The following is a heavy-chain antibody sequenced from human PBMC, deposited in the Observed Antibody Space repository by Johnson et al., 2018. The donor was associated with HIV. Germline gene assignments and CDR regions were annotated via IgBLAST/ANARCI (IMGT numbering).Heavy chain of an antibody. CDR2: ISGSGGST. CDR3: ARERYRPLLRAAFAM. Sequence: VQLVESGGGLVKPGGSLRLSCAASGFTFSNAWMSWVRQAPGKGLEWVSAISGSGGSTYYADYVKGRFTISRDNSKNTLYLQMNSLRAEDTAVYYCARERYRPLLRAAFAMWGQGTMVTVSS. CDR1: GFTFSNAW. D-gene: IGHD1-26*01. V-gene: IGHV3-23*04. J-gene: IGHJ3*02.